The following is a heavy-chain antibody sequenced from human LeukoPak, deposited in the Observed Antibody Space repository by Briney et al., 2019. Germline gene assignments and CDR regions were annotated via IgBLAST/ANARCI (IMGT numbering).Heavy chain of an antibody. D-gene: IGHD6-13*01. V-gene: IGHV3-11*01. CDR3: ARDRTAIFSKIAAESAFDI. CDR2: ISSSGSTI. J-gene: IGHJ3*02. Sequence: PGGSLRLSCAASGFTFSDYYMSWIRQAPGKGLEWVSYISSSGSTIYYADSVKGRFTISRDNAKNSLYLQMNSLRAEDTAVYYCARDRTAIFSKIAAESAFDIWGQGTMVTVSS. CDR1: GFTFSDYY.